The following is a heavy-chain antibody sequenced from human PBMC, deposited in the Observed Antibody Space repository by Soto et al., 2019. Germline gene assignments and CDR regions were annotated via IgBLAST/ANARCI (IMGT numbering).Heavy chain of an antibody. J-gene: IGHJ3*02. D-gene: IGHD3-9*01. V-gene: IGHV1-24*01. CDR2: FDPEDGET. CDR3: ATAGPAVLRYFPWLLWRKNDAFDI. CDR1: GYTLTELS. Sequence: ASVKVSCKVSGYTLTELSMHWVRQAPGKGLEWMGGFDPEDGETIYAQKFQGRVTMTEDTSTDTAYMELSSLRSEDTAVYYCATAGPAVLRYFPWLLWRKNDAFDICGQRTMVTVSS.